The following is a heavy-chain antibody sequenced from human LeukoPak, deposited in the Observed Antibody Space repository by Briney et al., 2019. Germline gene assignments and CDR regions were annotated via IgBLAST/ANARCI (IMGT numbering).Heavy chain of an antibody. CDR2: ISAYNGNT. D-gene: IGHD2-2*01. CDR3: AGDHCSSTSCSYGMDV. Sequence: ASVKVSCKASGYTFTSYGISWVRQAPEQGLEWMGWISAYNGNTNYAQKLQGRVTMTTDTSTSTAYMELRSLRSDDTAVYYCAGDHCSSTSCSYGMDVWGQGTTVTVSS. CDR1: GYTFTSYG. V-gene: IGHV1-18*01. J-gene: IGHJ6*02.